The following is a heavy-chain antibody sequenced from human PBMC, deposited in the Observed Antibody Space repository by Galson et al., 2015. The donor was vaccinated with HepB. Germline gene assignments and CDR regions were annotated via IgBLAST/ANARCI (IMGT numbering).Heavy chain of an antibody. D-gene: IGHD4-17*01. Sequence: SLRLSCAASGFTFSDYYMSWIRQAPGKGLEWLSYISSSTIYTNYADSVKGRFTISRDNVNNSMYLQMNSLRAEDTAVYYCSRVAESDYGDHAHFVSGGLGTLVTVSA. J-gene: IGHJ4*02. CDR2: ISSSTIYT. CDR1: GFTFSDYY. CDR3: SRVAESDYGDHAHFVS. V-gene: IGHV3-11*06.